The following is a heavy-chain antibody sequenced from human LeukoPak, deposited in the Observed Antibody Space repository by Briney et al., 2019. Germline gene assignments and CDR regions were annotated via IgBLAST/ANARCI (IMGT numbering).Heavy chain of an antibody. D-gene: IGHD3-3*01. CDR1: GGSISSGDYY. CDR2: IYYSGST. CDR3: ARLRFLEWSADAFDI. V-gene: IGHV4-30-4*08. J-gene: IGHJ3*02. Sequence: SETLSLTCTVSGGSISSGDYYWSWIRHPPGKGLEWIGYIYYSGSTYYNPSLKSRVTISVDTSKNQFSLKLSSVTAADTAVYYCARLRFLEWSADAFDIWGQGTMVTVSS.